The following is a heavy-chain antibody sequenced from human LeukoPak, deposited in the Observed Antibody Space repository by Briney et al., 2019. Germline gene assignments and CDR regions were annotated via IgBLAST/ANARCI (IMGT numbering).Heavy chain of an antibody. CDR2: IIPIFGTA. Sequence: SVKVSCKASGGTFSSYAISWVRQAPGQGLEWMGGIIPIFGTANYAQKFQGRVTITADESTSTAYVELSSLRSEDTAVYYCARDRGYSESDAFDIWGQGTMVTVSS. D-gene: IGHD5-18*01. CDR3: ARDRGYSESDAFDI. CDR1: GGTFSSYA. V-gene: IGHV1-69*13. J-gene: IGHJ3*02.